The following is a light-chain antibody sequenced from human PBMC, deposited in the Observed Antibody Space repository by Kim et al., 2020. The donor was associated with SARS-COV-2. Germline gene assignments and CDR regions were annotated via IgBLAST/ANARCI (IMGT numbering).Light chain of an antibody. CDR1: QGMSNY. V-gene: IGKV1-27*01. Sequence: VSVGDRVSITCRASQGMSNYLAWYHQKPGEVPKLLIYAASTLQSGVPSRFSGSGSGTDFTLTISSLQPEDVGTYYCQTFDSAPFTFGPGTKVDIK. J-gene: IGKJ3*01. CDR2: AAS. CDR3: QTFDSAPFT.